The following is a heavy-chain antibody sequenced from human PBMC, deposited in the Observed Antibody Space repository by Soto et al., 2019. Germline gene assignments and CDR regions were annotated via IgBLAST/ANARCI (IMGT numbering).Heavy chain of an antibody. CDR2: IYYSGST. D-gene: IGHD1-1*01. CDR3: ARGGIWNDVVPGNYYHYGMDV. Sequence: ETLSLTCTVSGGSISSYYWSWIRQPPGKGLEWIGYIYYSGSTNYNPSLKSRVTISVDTSKNQFSLKLSSVTAADTAVYYCARGGIWNDVVPGNYYHYGMDVWGQGTTVTVSS. V-gene: IGHV4-59*01. CDR1: GGSISSYY. J-gene: IGHJ6*02.